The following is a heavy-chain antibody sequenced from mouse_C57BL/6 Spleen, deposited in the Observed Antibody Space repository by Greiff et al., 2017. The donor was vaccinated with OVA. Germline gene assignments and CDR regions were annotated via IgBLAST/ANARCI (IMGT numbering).Heavy chain of an antibody. CDR1: GFTFSDYY. CDR3: ARMYDGRYYAMDY. CDR2: INYDGSST. D-gene: IGHD2-14*01. Sequence: DVKLVESEGGLVQPGSSMKLSCTASGFTFSDYYMAWVRQVPEKGLEWVANINYDGSSTYYLDSLKSRFIISRDNAKNILYLQMSSLKSEDTATYYCARMYDGRYYAMDYWGQGTSVTVSS. J-gene: IGHJ4*01. V-gene: IGHV5-16*01.